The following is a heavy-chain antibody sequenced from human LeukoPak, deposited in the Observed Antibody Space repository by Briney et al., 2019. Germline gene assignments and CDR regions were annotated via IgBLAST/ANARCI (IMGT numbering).Heavy chain of an antibody. CDR2: INHSGST. D-gene: IGHD3-10*01. CDR1: GGSFSGYY. V-gene: IGHV4-34*01. J-gene: IGHJ4*02. Sequence: SETLSLTCAVYGGSFSGYYWSWIRQPPGKGLEWIGEINHSGSTNYNPSLKSRVTISVDTSKNQFSLKLSSVTAADTAVYYCARGSGSSDYWGQGTLVTVSS. CDR3: ARGSGSSDY.